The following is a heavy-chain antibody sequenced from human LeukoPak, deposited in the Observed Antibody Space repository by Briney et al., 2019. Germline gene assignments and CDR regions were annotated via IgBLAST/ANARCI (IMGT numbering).Heavy chain of an antibody. Sequence: SETLSLTCTVSGGSISSSSYYWGWIRQPPGKGLEWIGSIHYSGSTYYNPSLKSRVTISVDTSKNQFSLKLSSVTAADTAVYYCARLQGDYLYYFDYWGQGTLVTVSS. CDR3: ARLQGDYLYYFDY. V-gene: IGHV4-39*01. CDR1: GGSISSSSYY. CDR2: IHYSGST. D-gene: IGHD4-17*01. J-gene: IGHJ4*02.